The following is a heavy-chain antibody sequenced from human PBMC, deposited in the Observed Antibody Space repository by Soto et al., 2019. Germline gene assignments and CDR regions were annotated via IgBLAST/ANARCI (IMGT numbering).Heavy chain of an antibody. J-gene: IGHJ6*02. D-gene: IGHD6-13*01. CDR2: IDPSDSYT. Sequence: GESLKISCKGSGYSFTSYWISWVRQMPGKGLEWMGRIDPSDSYTNYSPSFQGHVTISADKSISTAYLQWSSLKASDTAMYYCATRIAAAGTNYYYYGMDVWGQGTTVTVSS. CDR3: ATRIAAAGTNYYYYGMDV. V-gene: IGHV5-10-1*01. CDR1: GYSFTSYW.